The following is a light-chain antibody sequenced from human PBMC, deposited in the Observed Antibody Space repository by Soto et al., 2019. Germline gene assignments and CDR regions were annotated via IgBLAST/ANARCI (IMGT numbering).Light chain of an antibody. CDR1: SXSIASNY. CDR2: EDN. V-gene: IGLV6-57*04. Sequence: NFMLTQPHSVSESPGKTVTXSCTXSSXSIASNYVQWYQQRPGSAPTTVIYEDNQRPSGVPDRFSGSIDSSSNSASLTISGLKTEDEADYYCQSYDSSNHVVFGGGTKLTVL. J-gene: IGLJ2*01. CDR3: QSYDSSNHVV.